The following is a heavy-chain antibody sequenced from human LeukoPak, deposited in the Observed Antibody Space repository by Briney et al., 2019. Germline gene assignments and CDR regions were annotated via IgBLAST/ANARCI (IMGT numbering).Heavy chain of an antibody. V-gene: IGHV3-66*02. CDR3: VRDRAEGRAWVEFDP. J-gene: IGHJ5*02. Sequence: GGSLRLSCAASGFTVSSCGMSWVRQAPGKGPEWVSLVYSDGVTRYADSVQGRFTISRDNSKNTVYLQMNNLRVEDTAVYHCVRDRAEGRAWVEFDPWGQGILVTVSS. CDR2: VYSDGVT. CDR1: GFTVSSCG.